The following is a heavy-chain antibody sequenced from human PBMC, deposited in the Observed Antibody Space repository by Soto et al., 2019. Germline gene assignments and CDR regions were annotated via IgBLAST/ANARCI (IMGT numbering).Heavy chain of an antibody. CDR3: ARVLSTVTTFYFDY. J-gene: IGHJ4*02. D-gene: IGHD4-17*01. CDR1: GYTFTSYG. CDR2: ISAYNGNT. Sequence: ASVKVSCTASGYTFTSYGISWVRQAPGQGLEWMGWISAYNGNTNYAQKLQGRVTMTTDTSTSTAYMELRSLRSDDTAVYYCARVLSTVTTFYFDYWGQGTLVTVSS. V-gene: IGHV1-18*01.